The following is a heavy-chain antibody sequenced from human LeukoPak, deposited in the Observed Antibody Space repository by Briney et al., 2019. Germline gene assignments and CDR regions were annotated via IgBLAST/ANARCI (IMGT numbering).Heavy chain of an antibody. V-gene: IGHV1-2*02. CDR3: STEDKYCTGANCGVF. J-gene: IGHJ4*02. D-gene: IGHD2-8*02. CDR2: IIPDSGGT. CDR1: GYTLTEYY. Sequence: ASVKVSCKASGYTLTEYYIHWVRQAPGQGLEWMGFIIPDSGGTTYQQNFQGRLTKTRDTSINTFYMELSSLRPDDTAIYYCSTEDKYCTGANCGVFWGQGTLVTVSS.